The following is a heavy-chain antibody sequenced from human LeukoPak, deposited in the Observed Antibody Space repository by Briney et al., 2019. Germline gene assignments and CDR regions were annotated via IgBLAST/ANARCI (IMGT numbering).Heavy chain of an antibody. CDR3: ARQGYYYGSGSYRLDY. J-gene: IGHJ4*02. D-gene: IGHD3-10*01. V-gene: IGHV4-34*01. Sequence: SETLSLTCAVYGGSFSDYWWTWIRQSPGKGLEWIGEVNHSGRTNYNPSLKSRVSISVDRSKKQFSLKLTSVTAADTAVYYCARQGYYYGSGSYRLDYWGQGTLVTVSS. CDR2: VNHSGRT. CDR1: GGSFSDYW.